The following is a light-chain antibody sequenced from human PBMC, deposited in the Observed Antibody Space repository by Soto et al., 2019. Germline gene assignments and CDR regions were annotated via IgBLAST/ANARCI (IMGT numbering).Light chain of an antibody. Sequence: VXTXSXATLSLSPGXRATLSCRASQSVSSYLAWNQQKPGQAPRLLIYDASNRATGIPARFSGSGSGTDFTLTISSLEPEDFAVYYCQQRSNWPLTFGGGTKVEIK. V-gene: IGKV3-11*01. CDR1: QSVSSY. J-gene: IGKJ4*01. CDR3: QQRSNWPLT. CDR2: DAS.